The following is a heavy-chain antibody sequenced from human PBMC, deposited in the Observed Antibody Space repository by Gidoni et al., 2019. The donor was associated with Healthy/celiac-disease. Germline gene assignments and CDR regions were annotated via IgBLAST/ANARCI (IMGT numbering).Heavy chain of an antibody. V-gene: IGHV5-51*01. CDR3: ARSCGTSCYVDSSGGPFDY. Sequence: EVQLVQSGAEVKKPGESLKISCKGSGYSFTSYWIGWVRQMPGKGPEWMGIIYPGDSDTRYSPSVQGQVTISADKSISTAYLQWSSLKASDTAMYYCARSCGTSCYVDSSGGPFDYWGQGTLVTVSS. D-gene: IGHD2-2*01. CDR2: IYPGDSDT. J-gene: IGHJ4*02. CDR1: GYSFTSYW.